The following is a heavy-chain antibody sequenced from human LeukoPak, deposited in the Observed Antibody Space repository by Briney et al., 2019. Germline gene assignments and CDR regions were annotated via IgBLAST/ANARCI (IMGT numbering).Heavy chain of an antibody. D-gene: IGHD4-17*01. J-gene: IGHJ3*02. CDR1: GFTFSSHA. V-gene: IGHV3-30-3*01. CDR2: ISYDGSNK. Sequence: GGSLRLSCAASGFTFSSHAMHWVRQAPGKGLEWVAVISYDGSNKYYADSVKGRFTISRDNSKNTLYLQMNSLRAEDTAVYYCARAKRRSPHDAFDIWGQGTMVTVSS. CDR3: ARAKRRSPHDAFDI.